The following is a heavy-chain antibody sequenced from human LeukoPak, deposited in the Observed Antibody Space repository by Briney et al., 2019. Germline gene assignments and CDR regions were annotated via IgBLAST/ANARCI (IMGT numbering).Heavy chain of an antibody. CDR2: IYYTGST. J-gene: IGHJ4*02. CDR3: ATVGDYIWGSYNDY. D-gene: IGHD3-16*01. CDR1: GGSISSGDYY. V-gene: IGHV4-30-4*08. Sequence: SQTLSLTCTVSGGSISSGDYYWSWIRQPPGKGLEWIGYIYYTGSTYYNPSLTSRVTISIDTSRNQFSLHLSSVTAADTAVYYCATVGDYIWGSYNDYWGQGTLVTVSS.